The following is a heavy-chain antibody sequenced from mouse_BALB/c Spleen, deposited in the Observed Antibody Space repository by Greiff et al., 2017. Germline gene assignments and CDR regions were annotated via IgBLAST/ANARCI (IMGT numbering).Heavy chain of an antibody. J-gene: IGHJ4*01. V-gene: IGHV1-37*01. D-gene: IGHD2-1*01. CDR2: INPYNGDT. Sequence: EVQLVESGPELVKPGASVKISCKASGYSFTGYFMNWVKQSHGKSLEWIGRINPYNGDTFYNQKFKGKATLTVDKSSSTTHMELLSLTSEDSAVYYCGRSGGNVLYYYAMDYWGQGTSVTVSS. CDR3: GRSGGNVLYYYAMDY. CDR1: GYSFTGYF.